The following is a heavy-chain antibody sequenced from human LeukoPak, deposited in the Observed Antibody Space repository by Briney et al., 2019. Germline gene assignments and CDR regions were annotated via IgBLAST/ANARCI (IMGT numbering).Heavy chain of an antibody. V-gene: IGHV3-30-3*01. CDR2: ISYDGSNK. D-gene: IGHD2-15*01. J-gene: IGHJ6*02. Sequence: PGRSLRLSCAASGFTFSSYAMHWVRQAPGKGLEWVAVISYDGSNKYYADSVKGRFTISRDNSKNTLYLQMNSLRAEDTAVYYCARDGSYCSGGSRLYGMDVWGQGTTVTVSS. CDR1: GFTFSSYA. CDR3: ARDGSYCSGGSRLYGMDV.